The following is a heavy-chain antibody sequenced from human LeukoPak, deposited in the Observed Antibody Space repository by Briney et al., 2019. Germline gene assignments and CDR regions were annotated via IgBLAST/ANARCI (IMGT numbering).Heavy chain of an antibody. CDR2: IKQDGSEK. V-gene: IGHV3-7*04. D-gene: IGHD3-10*01. Sequence: GGSLRLSCAASGFTFSSYWMSWVRQAPGKGLEWVANIKQDGSEKYYVDSVKGRFTISRDNAKNSLYLQMNSLRAEDTAVYYCARDQRQVLLWFGEPSPFDYWGQGTLVTVSS. CDR1: GFTFSSYW. J-gene: IGHJ4*02. CDR3: ARDQRQVLLWFGEPSPFDY.